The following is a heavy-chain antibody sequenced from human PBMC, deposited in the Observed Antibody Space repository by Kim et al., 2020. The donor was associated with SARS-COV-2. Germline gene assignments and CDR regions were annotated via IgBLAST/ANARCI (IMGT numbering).Heavy chain of an antibody. Sequence: SETLSLTCAVYGGSFSGYYWSWIRQPPGKGLEWIGEINHSGSTNYNPSLKSRVTISVDTSKNQFSLKLSSVTAADTAVYYCARADNWNYAGVDAPSLWGQGTMVTVSS. J-gene: IGHJ3*01. V-gene: IGHV4-34*01. D-gene: IGHD1-7*01. CDR3: ARADNWNYAGVDAPSL. CDR1: GGSFSGYY. CDR2: INHSGST.